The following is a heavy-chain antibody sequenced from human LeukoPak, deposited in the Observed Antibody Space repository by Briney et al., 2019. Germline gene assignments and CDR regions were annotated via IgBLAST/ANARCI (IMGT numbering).Heavy chain of an antibody. CDR1: RYTFSNYD. J-gene: IGHJ4*02. V-gene: IGHV1-8*01. D-gene: IGHD7-27*01. Sequence: ASVKVSCKASRYTFSNYDINWVRQATGQGLEWMGWMSPNSGNTGYAQKFQGRVTMTRNTSISTAYMELTSLRSEDTAVYYCASNPPRTGDFNSWGQGALVTVSS. CDR2: MSPNSGNT. CDR3: ASNPPRTGDFNS.